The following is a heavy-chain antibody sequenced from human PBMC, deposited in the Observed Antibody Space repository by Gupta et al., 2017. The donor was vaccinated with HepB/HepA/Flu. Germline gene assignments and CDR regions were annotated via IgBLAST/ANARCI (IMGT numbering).Heavy chain of an antibody. D-gene: IGHD3-10*01. CDR1: HASIKQRNSY. CDR2: IYHTGST. J-gene: IGHJ5*02. Sequence: QLQLQESGRGLLKPSETRCLTCTVSHASIKQRNSYWGWIRQPPGKGLEWIGSIYHTGSTYYNPSLKSRVTISADTSKKELSLRMSSVTAADTAVYYCAKSGELNRYMYGWGNWFDPWGQGTPVIVSS. V-gene: IGHV4-39*01. CDR3: AKSGELNRYMYGWGNWFDP.